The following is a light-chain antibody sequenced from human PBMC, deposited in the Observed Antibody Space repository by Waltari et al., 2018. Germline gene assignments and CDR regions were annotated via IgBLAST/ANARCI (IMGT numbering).Light chain of an antibody. J-gene: IGLJ2*01. CDR1: SNDVGGYNS. CDR2: DVS. CDR3: SSQSSNDVVL. Sequence: QSALTQPASVSGSPGQSVTIFCAGTSNDVGGYNSVSWYQEHPGQAPSVIIYDVSDWPSGVSDRFSGSKSGNTASLTISGLQAEDEADYYCSSQSSNDVVLFGGGTKLTVL. V-gene: IGLV2-14*01.